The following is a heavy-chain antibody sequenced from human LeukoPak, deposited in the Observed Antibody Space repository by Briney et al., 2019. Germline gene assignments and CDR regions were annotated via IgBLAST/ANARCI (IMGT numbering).Heavy chain of an antibody. CDR1: GGSISSSSYY. V-gene: IGHV4-39*07. CDR2: IYYSGST. Sequence: SETLSLTCTVSGGSISSSSYYWGWIRQPPGKGLEWIGSIYYSGSTYYNPSLKSRVTISVDTSKNQFSLKLSSVTAADTAVYYCARGSYSSSWYLLDYWGQGTLDTVST. D-gene: IGHD6-13*01. CDR3: ARGSYSSSWYLLDY. J-gene: IGHJ4*02.